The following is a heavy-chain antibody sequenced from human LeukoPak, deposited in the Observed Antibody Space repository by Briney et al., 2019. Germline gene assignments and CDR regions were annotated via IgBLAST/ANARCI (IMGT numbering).Heavy chain of an antibody. V-gene: IGHV4-39*01. CDR3: ARHRTAINRYGPYDAFDI. D-gene: IGHD5-18*01. Sequence: PSETLSLTCTVSGVSISSSDCHWGRVRQPPGKGLEWNGSIYYRGRTYYNTPLNNRVTISEDTSKNQFSLKLSFVTAADSAVYYCARHRTAINRYGPYDAFDIWVQGTMAAVSS. J-gene: IGHJ3*02. CDR2: IYYRGRT. CDR1: GVSISSSDCH.